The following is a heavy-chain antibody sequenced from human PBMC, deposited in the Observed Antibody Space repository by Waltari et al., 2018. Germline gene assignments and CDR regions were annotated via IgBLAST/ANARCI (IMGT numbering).Heavy chain of an antibody. CDR1: GFTFADYA. J-gene: IGHJ4*02. V-gene: IGHV3-49*04. Sequence: EVQLVESGGGLVQPGRSLRLSCSASGFTFADYAITWVRQAPGKGLEWVAMFRSKTYGGTTQYAASVKGRFTISRDDSKSIAYLQINSLETEDTAVYYCTRELRRAYFDYWGQGTLVTVSS. CDR3: TRELRRAYFDY. CDR2: FRSKTYGGTT.